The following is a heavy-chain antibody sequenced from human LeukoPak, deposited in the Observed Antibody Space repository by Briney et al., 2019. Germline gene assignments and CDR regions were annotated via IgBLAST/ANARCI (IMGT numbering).Heavy chain of an antibody. J-gene: IGHJ4*02. D-gene: IGHD4-23*01. CDR1: GFTFSSYG. CDR3: AKGGDYGGGTYYFDY. Sequence: GGSLRLSCAASGFTFSSYGMHWVRQAPGKGLEWVAVIWYDGSNKYYADSVKGRFTISRDNSKNTLYLQMNSLRAEDTAVYYCAKGGDYGGGTYYFDYWGQGTLVTVSS. CDR2: IWYDGSNK. V-gene: IGHV3-33*06.